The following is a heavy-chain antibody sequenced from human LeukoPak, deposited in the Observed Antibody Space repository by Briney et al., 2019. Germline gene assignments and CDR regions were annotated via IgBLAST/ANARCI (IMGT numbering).Heavy chain of an antibody. CDR1: GFTFSSYG. CDR2: ISGSGGST. J-gene: IGHJ4*02. D-gene: IGHD3-10*01. V-gene: IGHV3-23*01. CDR3: AKADSGSRWDY. Sequence: GGSLRFSCAASGFTFSSYGMSWVRQAPGKGLEWVSTISGSGGSTYYADSVKGRLTISRDNSRDTLYLQMNSLRAEDTAVYYCAKADSGSRWDYWGQGTLVTVSS.